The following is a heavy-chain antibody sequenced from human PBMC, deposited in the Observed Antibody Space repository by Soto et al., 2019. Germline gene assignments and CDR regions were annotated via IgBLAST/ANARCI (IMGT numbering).Heavy chain of an antibody. CDR2: INGGNGNT. CDR3: ATRFGSRGFDP. V-gene: IGHV1-3*01. Sequence: GASVKVSCKTSGLTFTSYAMHGVRQAPGQRIEWMGWINGGNGNTKASQTLQGRVSITRNTSASTVYIELKSLRFEDRAVYYCATRFGSRGFDPWGKGTLVTSPQ. D-gene: IGHD3-16*01. CDR1: GLTFTSYA. J-gene: IGHJ5*02.